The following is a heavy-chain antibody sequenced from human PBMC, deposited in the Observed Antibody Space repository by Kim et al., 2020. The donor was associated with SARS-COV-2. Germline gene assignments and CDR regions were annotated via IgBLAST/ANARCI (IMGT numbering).Heavy chain of an antibody. Sequence: GGSLRLSCATSGFTPSHYAMNWVRQAPGKGLEWVSAISGSGNHAYYADSVKGRFTISRDNSKNTLYLQMNSLTAEDTAVYYCAKETDTYYYGSGSYNHF. CDR1: GFTPSHYA. J-gene: IGHJ4*01. CDR3: AKETDTYYYGSGSYNHF. CDR2: ISGSGNHA. D-gene: IGHD3-10*01. V-gene: IGHV3-23*01.